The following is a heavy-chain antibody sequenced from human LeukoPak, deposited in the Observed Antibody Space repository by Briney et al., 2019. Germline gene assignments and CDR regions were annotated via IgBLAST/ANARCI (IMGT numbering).Heavy chain of an antibody. D-gene: IGHD5-18*01. CDR2: IFPIFGTA. CDR1: GCTFSSYA. J-gene: IGHJ4*02. CDR3: ARELDTATLDY. Sequence: SVKVSCKCSGCTFSSYAISWVRQPPAQGLEWVGGIFPIFGTANYAQKFQGRVTINADKSTRTAYMELSSLRYEDTAVYYCARELDTATLDYWGQGALVTASS. V-gene: IGHV1-69*06.